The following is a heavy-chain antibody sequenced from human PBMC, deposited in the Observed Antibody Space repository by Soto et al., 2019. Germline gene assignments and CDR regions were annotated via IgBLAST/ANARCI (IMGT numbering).Heavy chain of an antibody. CDR1: GYIFTAYS. CDR3: AREENCSDGICYSEYFQR. V-gene: IGHV1-46*01. CDR2: VNPSGGST. Sequence: QVQLVQSGAEVKKPGASVKVSCKASGYIFTAYSMHWVRQAPGQGLEWMGVVNPSGGSTNYAQKFQGKITVTRDTSTSTVYMGLSSLTSEDTAVYYCAREENCSDGICYSEYFQRWGQGTLVTVSS. D-gene: IGHD2-15*01. J-gene: IGHJ1*01.